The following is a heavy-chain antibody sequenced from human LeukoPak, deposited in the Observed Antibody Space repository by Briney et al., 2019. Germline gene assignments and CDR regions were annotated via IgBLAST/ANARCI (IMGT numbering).Heavy chain of an antibody. CDR2: NIHSGRT. V-gene: IGHV4-34*12. CDR3: AGPGAGDLDY. D-gene: IGHD3-10*01. Sequence: SATLSLTCAVYGGPFGVYYWSWVRQPPGKGLEWIGENIHSGRTIYRRSLKSRLTISVDTSKNHYSLKLSSVTAAVSAVYYCAGPGAGDLDYWGQGTLVSVSS. J-gene: IGHJ4*02. CDR1: GGPFGVYY.